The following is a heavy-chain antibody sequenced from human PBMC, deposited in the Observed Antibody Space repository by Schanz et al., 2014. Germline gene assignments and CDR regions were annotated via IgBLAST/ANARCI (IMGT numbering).Heavy chain of an antibody. CDR2: ISSRSSHI. V-gene: IGHV3-21*02. D-gene: IGHD2-2*01. Sequence: EVQLVESGGGLVKPGGSLRLSCGVSGFTASSHSMNWVRQAPGKGLEWVSSISSRSSHIYYADSVKGRFTMSRDNAKNSLYLEMNSLRAEDTAVYYCARAGYDADNWFDPWGQGTLXTVSS. CDR3: ARAGYDADNWFDP. CDR1: GFTASSHS. J-gene: IGHJ5*02.